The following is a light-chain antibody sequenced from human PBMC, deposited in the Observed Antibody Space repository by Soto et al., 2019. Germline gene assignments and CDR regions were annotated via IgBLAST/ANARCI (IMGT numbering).Light chain of an antibody. CDR3: ISYTTRGTLYV. CDR1: SRDVATYNY. J-gene: IGLJ1*01. CDR2: EVS. Sequence: QSALTQPASVSGSPGQSITISWTGTSRDVATYNYVSWYQHHPGKAPKLMIYEVSNRPSGVSNRFSGSKSGDTASLTISGLQAEDEADYYCISYTTRGTLYVFGTGTKVTDL. V-gene: IGLV2-14*01.